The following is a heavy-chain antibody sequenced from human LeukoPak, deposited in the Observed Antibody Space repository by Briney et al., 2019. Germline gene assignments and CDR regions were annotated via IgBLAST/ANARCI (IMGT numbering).Heavy chain of an antibody. CDR1: GGSIXXXX. D-gene: IGHD6-25*01. J-gene: IGHJ4*02. Sequence: SLTXTVSGGSIXXXXXSWXXXXPXXGXEWISYIDYSGSPNHNPSFKSRVNISVDTSKNQFSLKLRSVTAADTAVYYCARHGGXXXFDYWGQGTLVTVXS. CDR3: ARHGGXXXFDY. V-gene: IGHV4-59*08. CDR2: IDYSGSP.